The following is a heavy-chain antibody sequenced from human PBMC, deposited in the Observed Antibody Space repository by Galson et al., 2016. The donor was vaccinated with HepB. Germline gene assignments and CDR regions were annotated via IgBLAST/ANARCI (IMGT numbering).Heavy chain of an antibody. CDR2: IGTAGDT. CDR1: GFTFRTSW. J-gene: IGHJ6*02. D-gene: IGHD1-14*01. CDR3: ARDGGGTGGYYYYAMDV. Sequence: SLRLSCAASGFTFRTSWMSWVRHVTGKGLEWVSAIGTAGDTYYPGSVKGRFTISRENAKNSLYLQMNSLRDEDTAVYYCARDGGGTGGYYYYAMDVWGQGTTVTVSS. V-gene: IGHV3-13*01.